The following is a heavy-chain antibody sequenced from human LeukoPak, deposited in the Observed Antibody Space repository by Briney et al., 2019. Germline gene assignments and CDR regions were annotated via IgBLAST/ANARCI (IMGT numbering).Heavy chain of an antibody. CDR2: INQGGIET. J-gene: IGHJ4*02. CDR3: ARAGGHGTTDY. Sequence: GGSLRLSCAASGFTFPYYWMSWVRQAPGKGLEWVANINQGGIETYYVDSIKGRFTISRDNAKNLLYLQMNSLRVEDTALYFCARAGGHGTTDYWGQGTLVIASP. CDR1: GFTFPYYW. D-gene: IGHD1-1*01. V-gene: IGHV3-7*01.